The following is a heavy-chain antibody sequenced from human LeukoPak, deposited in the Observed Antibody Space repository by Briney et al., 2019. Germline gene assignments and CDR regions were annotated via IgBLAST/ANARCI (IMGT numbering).Heavy chain of an antibody. CDR3: ARGGLGSWTFDS. V-gene: IGHV3-48*04. D-gene: IGHD1-26*01. Sequence: GGSLRLSCVVSGFSFSMYSMNWVRQAPGKGLEWVSYISTSGSTINYADSVKGRFSISRDNAKYSLCLQMNSLRAEDSAVYYCARGGLGSWTFDSWGQGTLVTVSS. CDR2: ISTSGSTI. CDR1: GFSFSMYS. J-gene: IGHJ4*02.